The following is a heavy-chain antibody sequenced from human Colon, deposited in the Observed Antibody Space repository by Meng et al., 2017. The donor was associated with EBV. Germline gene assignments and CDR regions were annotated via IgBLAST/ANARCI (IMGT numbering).Heavy chain of an antibody. CDR1: GDSISSGDYS. V-gene: IGHV4-30-2*01. CDR3: ARGPYCGGDCYWFDP. Sequence: QLLLQSSDSGPAQHSPSLSLTCAVSGDSISSGDYSWSWIRQPPGQGLEWIGYIYHGGTTYNTSLKSRVTISVDNSKNQFSLRLTSVTAADTAVHYCARGPYCGGDCYWFDPWGQGTLVTVSS. J-gene: IGHJ5*02. CDR2: IYHGGTT. D-gene: IGHD2-21*02.